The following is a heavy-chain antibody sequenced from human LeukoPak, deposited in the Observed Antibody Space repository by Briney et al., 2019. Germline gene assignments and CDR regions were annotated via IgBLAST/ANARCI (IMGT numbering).Heavy chain of an antibody. D-gene: IGHD2-2*03. V-gene: IGHV3-7*01. CDR3: ARLDDFKEYYYYYMDV. J-gene: IGHJ6*03. CDR1: GFTLSSYW. CDR2: IKQDGSEK. Sequence: GGSLRLSCAASGFTLSSYWMSWVRQAPGKGLEWVANIKQDGSEKYYVDSVKGRFTISRDNAKNSLYLQMNSLRAEDTAVYYCARLDDFKEYYYYYMDVWGKGTTVTVSS.